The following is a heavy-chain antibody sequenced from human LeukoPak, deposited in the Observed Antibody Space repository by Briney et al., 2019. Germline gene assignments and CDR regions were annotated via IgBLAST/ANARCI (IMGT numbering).Heavy chain of an antibody. D-gene: IGHD2-2*02. CDR3: ARGYLKNYFDY. V-gene: IGHV3-33*01. CDR1: GFTFSSYG. Sequence: GRSLRLSCAASGFTFSSYGMHWVRQAPGKGLEWVAVIWYDGSNKYYADSVKGRFTISRDNSKNTLYLQMNSLRAEDTAVYYCARGYLKNYFDYWGQGTLVTASS. CDR2: IWYDGSNK. J-gene: IGHJ4*02.